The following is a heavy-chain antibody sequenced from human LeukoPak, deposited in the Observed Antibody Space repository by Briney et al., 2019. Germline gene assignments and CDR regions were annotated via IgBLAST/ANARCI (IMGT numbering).Heavy chain of an antibody. J-gene: IGHJ4*02. V-gene: IGHV4-34*01. CDR1: GGPFSGYY. CDR3: ARVSSGWFTGVDY. D-gene: IGHD6-19*01. Sequence: PSETLSLTCAVYGGPFSGYYWSWIRQPPGKGLEWIGEINHSGSTNYNPSLKSRVTISVDTSKNQFSLKLSSVTAADTAVYYCARVSSGWFTGVDYWGQGTLVTVSS. CDR2: INHSGST.